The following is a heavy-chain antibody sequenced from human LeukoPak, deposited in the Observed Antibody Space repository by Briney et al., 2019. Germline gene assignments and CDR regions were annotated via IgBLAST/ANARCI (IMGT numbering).Heavy chain of an antibody. CDR3: AREYCSGGSCDESMDV. CDR1: GFTVSSYS. D-gene: IGHD2-15*01. CDR2: ISSTSSVI. Sequence: GGSLRLSCAASGFTVSSYSMNWVRQAPGKGLEWVSYISSTSSVIYYADSAKGRFAISRDNAKNSLYLQMNSLRAEDTAVYYCAREYCSGGSCDESMDVWGKGTTVTVSS. V-gene: IGHV3-48*01. J-gene: IGHJ6*03.